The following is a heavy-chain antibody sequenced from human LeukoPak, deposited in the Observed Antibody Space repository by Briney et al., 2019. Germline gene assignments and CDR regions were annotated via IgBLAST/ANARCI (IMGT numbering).Heavy chain of an antibody. CDR1: GGSVNNYY. CDR2: VYYSGTT. J-gene: IGHJ3*02. V-gene: IGHV4-59*02. CDR3: AIRDGYNHAFDI. Sequence: SETLSLTCTVSGGSVNNYYWSWIRQPPGKGLEWIGYVYYSGTTNYKPSLKSRVTISVDTSKNQFSLKLSSVTAADTAVYYCAIRDGYNHAFDIWGQGTMVTVSS. D-gene: IGHD5-24*01.